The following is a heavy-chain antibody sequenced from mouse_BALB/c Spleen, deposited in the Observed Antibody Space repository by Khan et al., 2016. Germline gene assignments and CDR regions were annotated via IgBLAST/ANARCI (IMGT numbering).Heavy chain of an antibody. CDR1: GYTFTDHP. D-gene: IGHD1-1*01. J-gene: IGHJ4*01. CDR3: ARGGRSDYYAMDY. CDR2: IFPRSYNT. V-gene: IGHV1-77*01. Sequence: QVQLQQPGAELARPGASVYLSCKASGYTFTDHPSNRVRQRTGQGLVWIGEIFPRSYNTNYNEKFKGEATLTADKSSSTAYMQLSSLTCEDSAVHFCARGGRSDYYAMDYWGQGTSGTVSS.